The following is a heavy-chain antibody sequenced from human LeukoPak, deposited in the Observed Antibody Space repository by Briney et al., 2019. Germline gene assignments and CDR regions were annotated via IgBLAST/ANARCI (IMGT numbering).Heavy chain of an antibody. CDR2: ISATGNTV. V-gene: IGHV3-48*04. Sequence: GGSLRLSCAASGFTFSSYTMNWVRQAPGKGLEWVAYISATGNTVYYADSVMGRFTISRDNAKNTLYLQMNSLRVEDTAVYYCAREGRVSGYDFDCWGQGTLVTVSS. CDR3: AREGRVSGYDFDC. J-gene: IGHJ4*02. D-gene: IGHD5-12*01. CDR1: GFTFSSYT.